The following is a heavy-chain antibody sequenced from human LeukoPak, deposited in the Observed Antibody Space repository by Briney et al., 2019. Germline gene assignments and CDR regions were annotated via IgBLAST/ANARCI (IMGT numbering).Heavy chain of an antibody. Sequence: PGRSLRLSCAASGFTFSSYGMHWVRQAPGKGLEWVAVIWYDGSNKYYADSVKGRFTISRDNSKNTPYLQMNSLRAEDTAVYYCARALASGSSAFDYWGQGTLVTVSS. CDR2: IWYDGSNK. CDR3: ARALASGSSAFDY. D-gene: IGHD1-26*01. CDR1: GFTFSSYG. V-gene: IGHV3-33*01. J-gene: IGHJ4*02.